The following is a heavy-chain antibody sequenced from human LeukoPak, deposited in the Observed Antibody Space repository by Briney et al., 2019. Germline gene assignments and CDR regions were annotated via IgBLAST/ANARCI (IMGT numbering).Heavy chain of an antibody. CDR3: ARVRVKLYSSGWFLFDY. J-gene: IGHJ4*02. D-gene: IGHD6-19*01. CDR1: GYSISSGYY. V-gene: IGHV4-38-2*02. CDR2: IYHSGST. Sequence: SETLSLTCTVSGYSISSGYYWGWIRQPPGKGLEWIGSIYHSGSTYYNPSLKSRVTISVDTSKNPFSLKLSSVTAADTAVYYCARVRVKLYSSGWFLFDYWGQGTLVTVSS.